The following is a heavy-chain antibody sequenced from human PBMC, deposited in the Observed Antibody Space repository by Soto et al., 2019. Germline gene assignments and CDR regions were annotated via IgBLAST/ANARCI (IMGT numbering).Heavy chain of an antibody. CDR1: GYTFSNYG. CDR3: AKSPNPGSAAPFFFGMDV. D-gene: IGHD3-3*01. Sequence: ASVKVSCKASGYTFSNYGIHWVRQAPGQRLEWMGWINAGNGNTKYSQNFQGRVTLTRDTSASTAYMELRSLRSEATAVYYCAKSPNPGSAAPFFFGMDVWGIGTTFTVS. J-gene: IGHJ6*04. CDR2: INAGNGNT. V-gene: IGHV1-3*01.